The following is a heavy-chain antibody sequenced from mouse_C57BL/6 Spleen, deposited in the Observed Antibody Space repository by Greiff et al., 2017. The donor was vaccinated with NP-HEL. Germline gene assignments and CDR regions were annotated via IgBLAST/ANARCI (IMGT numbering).Heavy chain of an antibody. CDR2: IYPGDGDT. D-gene: IGHD2-4*01. Sequence: LVESGPELVKPGASVKISCKASGYAFSSSWMNWVKQRPGKGLEWIGRIYPGDGDTNYNGKFKGKATLTADKSSSTAYMQLSSLTSEDSAVYFCARIDYDGYYFDYWGQGTTLTVSS. CDR1: GYAFSSSW. J-gene: IGHJ2*01. CDR3: ARIDYDGYYFDY. V-gene: IGHV1-82*01.